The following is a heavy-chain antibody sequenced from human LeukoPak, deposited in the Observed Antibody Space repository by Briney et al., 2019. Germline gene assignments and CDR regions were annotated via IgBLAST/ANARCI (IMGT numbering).Heavy chain of an antibody. Sequence: GGSLEISCKGSGYTFTTYWIGWVRQLPGKGLEWMGIIFPRDSDTKYSPSFQGQVTISADKSISTAYLQWGSLKASDTATYYCARPALYCSSTVCPPYMDVWGKGTTVTVSS. CDR1: GYTFTTYW. D-gene: IGHD2-2*01. CDR2: IFPRDSDT. J-gene: IGHJ6*03. CDR3: ARPALYCSSTVCPPYMDV. V-gene: IGHV5-51*01.